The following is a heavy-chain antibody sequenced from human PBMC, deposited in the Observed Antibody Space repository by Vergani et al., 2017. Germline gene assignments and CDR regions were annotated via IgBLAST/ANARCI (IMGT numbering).Heavy chain of an antibody. Sequence: QVQLQESGPGLVKPSQTLSLTCSVSGDSISSSSYYWGWIRQPPGKGLEWIGSIYYSGSTYYNPSLKSRVTISVDTSKNQFSLKLSSVTAADTAVYYCARHGGSGNFYHLFDSWGQGTLVTVSS. CDR1: GDSISSSSYY. CDR2: IYYSGST. V-gene: IGHV4-39*01. D-gene: IGHD3-10*01. J-gene: IGHJ4*02. CDR3: ARHGGSGNFYHLFDS.